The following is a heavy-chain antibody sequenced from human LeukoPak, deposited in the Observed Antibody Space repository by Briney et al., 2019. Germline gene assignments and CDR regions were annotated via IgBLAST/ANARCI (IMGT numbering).Heavy chain of an antibody. J-gene: IGHJ4*02. CDR1: GGSISSGDNY. CDR3: YITGSHRADY. CDR2: IYYSGST. V-gene: IGHV4-30-4*01. D-gene: IGHD1-20*01. Sequence: SETLSLTCTVSGGSISSGDNYWSWIRQPPGKGLEWIGYIYYSGSTYYNPSLKSRVTISSDTSKNQFSLKLSSVTAADTAVYYCYITGSHRADYWGQGTLVTVSS.